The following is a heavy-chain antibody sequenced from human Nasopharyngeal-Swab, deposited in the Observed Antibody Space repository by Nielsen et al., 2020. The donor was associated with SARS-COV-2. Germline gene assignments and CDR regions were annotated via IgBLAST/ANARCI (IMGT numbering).Heavy chain of an antibody. J-gene: IGHJ5*02. CDR2: ISSSSSYT. CDR3: ARDTRGERWFDP. D-gene: IGHD1-1*01. Sequence: GESLKISCTASGFNFSNFWMSWFRQAPGKGLEWVSYISSSSSYTNYADSVKGRFTISRDNAKNSLYLQMNSLRAEDTAVYYCARDTRGERWFDPWGQGTLVTVSS. CDR1: GFNFSNFW. V-gene: IGHV3-11*06.